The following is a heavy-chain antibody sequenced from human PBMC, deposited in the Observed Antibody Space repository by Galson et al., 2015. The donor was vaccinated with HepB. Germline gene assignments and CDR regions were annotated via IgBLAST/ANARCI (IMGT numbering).Heavy chain of an antibody. Sequence: SLRLSCAASGFTFSYYAMSWVRQAPGKGLEWVSAITPSGDNTYSADSIKGRSTISRDNSKNTLFLQMNSLRADDTAIYFCAKVFPEKTSGWYRQALYYFDSWGQGTRVTVSS. CDR2: ITPSGDNT. J-gene: IGHJ4*02. V-gene: IGHV3-23*01. CDR3: AKVFPEKTSGWYRQALYYFDS. D-gene: IGHD6-19*01. CDR1: GFTFSYYA.